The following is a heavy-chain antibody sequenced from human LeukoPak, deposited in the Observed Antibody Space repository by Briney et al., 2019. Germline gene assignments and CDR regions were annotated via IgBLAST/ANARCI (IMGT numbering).Heavy chain of an antibody. J-gene: IGHJ4*02. V-gene: IGHV4-39*01. CDR3: AREDTTVVTY. D-gene: IGHD4-23*01. CDR2: IYYSGST. CDR1: GGSISSGNYY. Sequence: PSETLSLTCTVSGGSISSGNYYWSWIRQPPGKGLEWIGSIYYSGSTYYNPSLKSRVTISVDTSKNQFSLKLSSVTAADTAVYYCAREDTTVVTYWGQGTLVTVSS.